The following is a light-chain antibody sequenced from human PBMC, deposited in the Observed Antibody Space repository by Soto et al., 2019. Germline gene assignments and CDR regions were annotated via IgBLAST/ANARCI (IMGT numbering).Light chain of an antibody. CDR3: QQNHCYLT. CDR1: QSVSRN. J-gene: IGKJ4*01. Sequence: ETVMTQSPGTLSVSPGERATLSCRTSQSVSRNLAWYQQKPGQAPRLLIYGASTRATGIPARFSGSGSRTEFPPTRSYLPDEDPAFYFWQQNHCYLTFGGGTRVEI. V-gene: IGKV3D-15*01. CDR2: GAS.